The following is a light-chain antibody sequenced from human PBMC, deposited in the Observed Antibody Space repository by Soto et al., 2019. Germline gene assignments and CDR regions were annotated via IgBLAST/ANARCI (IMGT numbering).Light chain of an antibody. CDR2: GAS. Sequence: IGMTQSPATLSVSPGERVTVSCRASQSVSNNLAWYQQKPGQAPRLLISGASTRATGIPDRFSGSGSGTEFTLTISNLQPDDFATYYCQQYDSILGTFGPGTKVDIK. CDR1: QSVSNN. V-gene: IGKV3-15*01. CDR3: QQYDSILGT. J-gene: IGKJ1*01.